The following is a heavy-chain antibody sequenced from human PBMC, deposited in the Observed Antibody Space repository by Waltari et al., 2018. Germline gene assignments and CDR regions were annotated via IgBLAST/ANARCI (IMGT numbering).Heavy chain of an antibody. CDR1: GGSSRDYY. V-gene: IGHV4-34*12. CDR2: IIHTGST. CDR3: ARTPMIEVGDAFDI. Sequence: VQLQQWGAGLLKPSETLSLTCAVFGGSSRDYYWTWIRQPPGKGLEWIGEIIHTGSTNYNPSLKSRVTRSVDTSKNQFSLKLSSVTAADTAVYYCARTPMIEVGDAFDIWGQGTMVTVSS. D-gene: IGHD3-22*01. J-gene: IGHJ3*02.